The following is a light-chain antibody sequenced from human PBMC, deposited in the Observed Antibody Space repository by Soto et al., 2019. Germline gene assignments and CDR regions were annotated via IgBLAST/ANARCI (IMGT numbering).Light chain of an antibody. CDR2: DIS. CDR3: QQRNAWPRNT. CDR1: QSVPSY. J-gene: IGKJ2*01. Sequence: EIVLTQFPATLSLSPGDRATLSCRASQSVPSYLAWYQQKPGQAPRLLVYDISNRATSIPARFTGSGSGTDFTRTISSLEPEDSAVYYCQQRNAWPRNTFGQGTKLQI. V-gene: IGKV3-11*01.